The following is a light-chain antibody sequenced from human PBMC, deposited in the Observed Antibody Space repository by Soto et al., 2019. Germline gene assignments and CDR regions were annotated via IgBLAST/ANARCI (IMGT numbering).Light chain of an antibody. CDR3: QQYGSSGT. Sequence: EIVLTQSPGTLSLSPGESATLSCRASQSVSSSYLAWYQQKPGQAPRLLIYDASNRATGIPARFSGSGSGTDFTLTISRLEPEDFAVYYCQQYGSSGTVGQGTKVDIK. J-gene: IGKJ1*01. CDR2: DAS. V-gene: IGKV3-20*01. CDR1: QSVSSSY.